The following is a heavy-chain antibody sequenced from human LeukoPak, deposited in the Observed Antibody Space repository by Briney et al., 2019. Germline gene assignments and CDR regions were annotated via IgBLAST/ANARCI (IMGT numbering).Heavy chain of an antibody. CDR3: AKDPSGIAVHNWFDP. D-gene: IGHD6-19*01. CDR2: ISYDGSNK. Sequence: PGRSLRLSCAASGFTFSSYGMHWVRQAPGKGLEWVAVISYDGSNKYYADSVKGRFTISRDNSKNTLYLQMNSLRAEDTAVYYCAKDPSGIAVHNWFDPWGQGTLVTVSS. J-gene: IGHJ5*02. V-gene: IGHV3-30*18. CDR1: GFTFSSYG.